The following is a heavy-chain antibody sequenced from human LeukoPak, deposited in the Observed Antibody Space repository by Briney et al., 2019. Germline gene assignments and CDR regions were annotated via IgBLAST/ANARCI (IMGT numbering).Heavy chain of an antibody. D-gene: IGHD1-26*01. Sequence: MSSETLSLTCTVSGGSISSYYWTWIPQPAGEGLEWIGRIYPSGSTNYNPSLKSRVTMSVDTSKNQFYLKLSSVTAADTAVYYCARENSGSYREFDYWGQGTLVTVSS. J-gene: IGHJ4*02. CDR1: GGSISSYY. CDR3: ARENSGSYREFDY. CDR2: IYPSGST. V-gene: IGHV4-4*07.